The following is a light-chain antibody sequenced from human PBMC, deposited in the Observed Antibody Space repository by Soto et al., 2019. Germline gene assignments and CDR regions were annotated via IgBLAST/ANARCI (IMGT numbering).Light chain of an antibody. CDR2: GPS. CDR3: QQYNNWPQT. J-gene: IGKJ2*01. CDR1: QNVSRN. Sequence: EIVMTQSPATLSVSPGERATLSCRASQNVSRNLAWYQQKPDQAPRLLIYGPSTRPTGIHARFSGSGSGTEFTLTISSLQSEDFAVYYCQQYNNWPQTFGQGTKLEIK. V-gene: IGKV3-15*01.